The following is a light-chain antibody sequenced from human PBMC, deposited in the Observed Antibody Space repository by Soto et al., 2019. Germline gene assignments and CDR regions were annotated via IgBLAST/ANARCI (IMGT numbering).Light chain of an antibody. V-gene: IGKV1-9*01. CDR1: QGISSY. CDR2: AAS. J-gene: IGKJ4*01. CDR3: QQLNSYPLT. Sequence: DIQLTQSPSFLSASVGDRVTITCRASQGISSYLAWHQQKPGKGPKLLIYAASTLQSGVPSRFSGSGSGTEFTLTISSLQPEDFATYYCQQLNSYPLTFGGGTKVEIK.